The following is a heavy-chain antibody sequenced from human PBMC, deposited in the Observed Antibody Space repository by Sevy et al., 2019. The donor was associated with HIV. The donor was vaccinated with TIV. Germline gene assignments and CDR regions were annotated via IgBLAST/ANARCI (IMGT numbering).Heavy chain of an antibody. J-gene: IGHJ4*02. Sequence: GGSLRLSCAASGFTFNVYGMHWVRQAPGKGLQWVAFTRYDGSTKYYADSVKGRFTISRDNSKNTLYLQMNSLRVEDTAMYYCAKDLTERYSTSSGGFDYWGQGSLVTLSS. CDR3: AKDLTERYSTSSGGFDY. CDR1: GFTFNVYG. D-gene: IGHD6-6*01. V-gene: IGHV3-30*02. CDR2: TRYDGSTK.